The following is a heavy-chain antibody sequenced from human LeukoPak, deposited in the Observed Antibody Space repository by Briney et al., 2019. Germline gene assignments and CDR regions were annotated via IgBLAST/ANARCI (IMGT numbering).Heavy chain of an antibody. CDR2: ISSSGSTI. CDR1: GFTFSSYE. V-gene: IGHV3-48*03. J-gene: IGHJ4*02. CDR3: AKFPPVSITLSTTDY. D-gene: IGHD5/OR15-5a*01. Sequence: PGGSLRLSCAASGFTFSSYEMNWVRQAPGRGLEWVSYISSSGSTIYYADSVKGRFTISRDNAKNSLYLQMNSLRTEDTAVYYCAKFPPVSITLSTTDYWGQGALVTVSS.